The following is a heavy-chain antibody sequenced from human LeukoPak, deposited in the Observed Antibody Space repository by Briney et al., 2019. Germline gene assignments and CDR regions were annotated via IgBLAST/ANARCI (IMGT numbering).Heavy chain of an antibody. CDR3: AKDIILLYSSIRNNLFDP. CDR2: ISWNSGSI. D-gene: IGHD6-13*01. V-gene: IGHV3-9*01. J-gene: IGHJ5*02. Sequence: GGSLRLSCAASGFTFNDYAMHWVRQAPGKGLEWVSGISWNSGSIDYADSVKGRFTISRDNAKNSLYLQMNSLRAEDTALYYCAKDIILLYSSIRNNLFDPWGQGTLVTVSS. CDR1: GFTFNDYA.